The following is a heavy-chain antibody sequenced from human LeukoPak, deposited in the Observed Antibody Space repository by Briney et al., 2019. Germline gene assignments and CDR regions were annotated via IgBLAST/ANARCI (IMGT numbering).Heavy chain of an antibody. V-gene: IGHV4-4*09. D-gene: IGHD4-23*01. CDR1: GGSISSYY. J-gene: IGHJ4*02. CDR3: ATLTTVVTAYYFDY. CDR2: IYHSGST. Sequence: SETLSLTCTVSGGSISSYYWSWTRQPPGKGLEWIGYIYHSGSTDYNPSIKSRVTISVDTSKSQFSLKLTSVTAADAAVYYCATLTTVVTAYYFDYWGQGTLVTVSS.